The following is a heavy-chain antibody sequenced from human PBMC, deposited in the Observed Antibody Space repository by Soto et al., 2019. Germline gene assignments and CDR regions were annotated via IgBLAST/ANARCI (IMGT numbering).Heavy chain of an antibody. CDR1: GFSLSTSGVG. D-gene: IGHD6-19*01. CDR2: IYWDDDK. J-gene: IGHJ4*02. V-gene: IGHV2-5*02. CDR3: ARDSSGWYGFDY. Sequence: QITLKESGPTLMKPTQNLTLTCTFSGFSLSTSGVGVGWIRQPPGEALEWLALIYWDDDKRYSPSLKSRLTITKDTSKNQVVLTMTNMDPVDTATYYCARDSSGWYGFDYWGQGTLVTVSS.